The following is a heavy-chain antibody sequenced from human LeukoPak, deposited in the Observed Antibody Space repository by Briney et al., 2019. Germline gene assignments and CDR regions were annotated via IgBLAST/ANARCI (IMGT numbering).Heavy chain of an antibody. V-gene: IGHV3-15*05. CDR1: GFTFSNAW. D-gene: IGHD3-22*01. CDR2: IKSKTDGGTT. Sequence: GGSLRLSCAASGFTFSNAWMSWVRQAPGKGLEWVGRIKSKTDGGTTDYAAPVKGRFTISRDDSKNTLYLQMNTLKTEDTAVYYCTTDYYYTKGFDPWGQGTLVTVSS. CDR3: TTDYYYTKGFDP. J-gene: IGHJ5*02.